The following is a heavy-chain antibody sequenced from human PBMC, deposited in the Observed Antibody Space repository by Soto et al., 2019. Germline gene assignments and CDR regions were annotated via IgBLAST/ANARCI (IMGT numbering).Heavy chain of an antibody. CDR3: AREGEDYYGSGSYFYYYYYGMDV. V-gene: IGHV3-48*02. CDR2: ISSSSSTI. D-gene: IGHD3-10*01. CDR1: GLTFSSYS. Sequence: EGSLRLSCAASGLTFSSYSMNWVRQAPGKGLEWVSYISSSSSTIYYADSVKGRFTISRDNAKNSLYLQMNSLRDEDTAVYYCAREGEDYYGSGSYFYYYYYGMDVWGQGTTVTVSS. J-gene: IGHJ6*02.